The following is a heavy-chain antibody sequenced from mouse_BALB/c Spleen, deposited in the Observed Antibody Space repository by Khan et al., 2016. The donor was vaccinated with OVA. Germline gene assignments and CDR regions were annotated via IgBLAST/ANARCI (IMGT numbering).Heavy chain of an antibody. CDR2: ISYSGLT. J-gene: IGHJ4*01. V-gene: IGHV3-2*02. D-gene: IGHD1-1*01. CDR3: ARGNYYGYTMDY. CDR1: GYSITSNYA. Sequence: EVQLQESGPGLVKPSQSLSLTCTVTGYSITSNYAWNWIRQFPGNKLEWMGYISYSGLTSYNPSLKSRISITRDTSKNQFFLQLNSVTTEDTATYDCARGNYYGYTMDYGGQGTSVTVAS.